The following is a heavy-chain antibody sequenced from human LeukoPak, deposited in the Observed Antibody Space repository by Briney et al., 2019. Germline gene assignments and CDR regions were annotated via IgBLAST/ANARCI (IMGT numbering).Heavy chain of an antibody. D-gene: IGHD5-24*01. CDR3: ARRRSRDGYNSLGGSSDY. Sequence: GGSLRLSCAASGFTFSTYSMNWVRQAPGKGLEWVSYISISGSAIYYADSVKGRFTISRDNAKNSLYLQMNSLRAEDTAVYYCARRRSRDGYNSLGGSSDYWGQGTLVTVSS. CDR2: ISISGSAI. CDR1: GFTFSTYS. V-gene: IGHV3-48*04. J-gene: IGHJ4*02.